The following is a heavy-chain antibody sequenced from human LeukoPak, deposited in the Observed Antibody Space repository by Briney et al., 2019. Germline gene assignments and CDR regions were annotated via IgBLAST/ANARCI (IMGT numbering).Heavy chain of an antibody. J-gene: IGHJ4*02. Sequence: SETLSLTCAVYGGSFSGYYWSWIRQPPGKGLEWIGEINHSGSTNYNPSLKSRVTISVDTSKNQFSLKLSSMTAADTAVYYCARERSRYFDSQKRDYWGQGTLVTVSS. CDR2: INHSGST. V-gene: IGHV4-34*01. CDR1: GGSFSGYY. CDR3: ARERSRYFDSQKRDY. D-gene: IGHD3-9*01.